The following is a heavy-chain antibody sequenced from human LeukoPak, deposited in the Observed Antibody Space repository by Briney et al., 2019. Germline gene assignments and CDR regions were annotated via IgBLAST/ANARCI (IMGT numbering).Heavy chain of an antibody. CDR1: GGTFSSYA. J-gene: IGHJ6*02. D-gene: IGHD4-4*01. V-gene: IGHV1-46*01. Sequence: GASVKVSCKASGGTFSSYAISWVRQAPGQGLEWMGIINPSGGSTSYAQKFQGRVTMTRDTSTSTVYMELSSLRSEDTAVYYCAREPTVRNYYGMDVWGQGTTVTVSS. CDR3: AREPTVRNYYGMDV. CDR2: INPSGGST.